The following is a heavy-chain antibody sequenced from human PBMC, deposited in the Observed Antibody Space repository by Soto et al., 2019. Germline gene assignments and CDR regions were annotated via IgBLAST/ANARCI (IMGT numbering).Heavy chain of an antibody. CDR1: GYTLTELS. V-gene: IGHV1-18*01. J-gene: IGHJ5*02. Sequence: ASVKVSCKVSGYTLTELSMHWVRQAPGQGLEWMGWINVYNGNTKYAQKVQGRVTMTTDTSTSTAYMELRSLRSDDTAVYYCARGVGSGSYYNQYNWFDPWGQGTLVTVSS. CDR3: ARGVGSGSYYNQYNWFDP. CDR2: INVYNGNT. D-gene: IGHD3-10*01.